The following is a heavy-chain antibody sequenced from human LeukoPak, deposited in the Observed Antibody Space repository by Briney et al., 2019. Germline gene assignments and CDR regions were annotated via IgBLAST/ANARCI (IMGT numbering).Heavy chain of an antibody. CDR2: IYYSGST. J-gene: IGHJ3*02. V-gene: IGHV4-59*01. D-gene: IGHD3-22*01. CDR1: GGSISRYY. Sequence: PSETLSLTCTVSGGSISRYYWRWIRQPPAKGLEGIGYIYYSGSTNYIPSLNSRLTISVDTSKNQFSLQLSSVTAADTAVYYCARDSYYYDSSGYYGCAFDIWGQGTMVTVSS. CDR3: ARDSYYYDSSGYYGCAFDI.